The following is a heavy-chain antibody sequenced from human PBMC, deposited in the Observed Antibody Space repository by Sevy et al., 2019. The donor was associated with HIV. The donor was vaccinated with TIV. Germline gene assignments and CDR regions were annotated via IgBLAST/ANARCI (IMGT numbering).Heavy chain of an antibody. J-gene: IGHJ4*02. D-gene: IGHD1-26*01. CDR3: ARGLYSGSSLPFFLDY. CDR1: GYTFTSYD. CDR2: MNPNSGNT. Sequence: ASVKVSCKASGYTFTSYDINWVRQATGQGLEWMGWMNPNSGNTGYAQMFQGRVTMTRNTSISTAYMELSSLRSEDTAVYYCARGLYSGSSLPFFLDYWGQGTLVTVSS. V-gene: IGHV1-8*01.